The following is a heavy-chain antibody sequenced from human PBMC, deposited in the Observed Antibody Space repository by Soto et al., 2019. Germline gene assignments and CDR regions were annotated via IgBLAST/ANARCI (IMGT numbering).Heavy chain of an antibody. Sequence: GGSLRLSCAASGFTFSSYAMTWVRQAPGKGLGWVSTISGTGGNTYYADSVKGRFTISRDNSKNTVYLQMNSLRAEDTAVYYCVKAVYLLDFDYWGQGTLVTVSS. D-gene: IGHD1-20*01. J-gene: IGHJ4*02. CDR1: GFTFSSYA. V-gene: IGHV3-23*01. CDR2: ISGTGGNT. CDR3: VKAVYLLDFDY.